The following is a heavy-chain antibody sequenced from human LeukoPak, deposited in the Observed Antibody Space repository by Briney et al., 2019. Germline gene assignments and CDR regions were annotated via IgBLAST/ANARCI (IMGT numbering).Heavy chain of an antibody. CDR3: AGATHAYSGYNH. Sequence: PGGSLRLSCAASGFTVSSNYMSWVRQAPGTGLEWVSVIYDGGHTYYADSVKGRFTISRDNSENTLYLQMNSLRGQDTAVYYCAGATHAYSGYNHWGQGVLVTVSS. CDR1: GFTVSSNY. J-gene: IGHJ4*02. D-gene: IGHD5-12*01. V-gene: IGHV3-66*01. CDR2: IYDGGHT.